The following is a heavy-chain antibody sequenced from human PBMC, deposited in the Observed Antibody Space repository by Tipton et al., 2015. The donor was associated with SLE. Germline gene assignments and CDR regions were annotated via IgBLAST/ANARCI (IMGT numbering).Heavy chain of an antibody. CDR1: GFSLSKSA. Sequence: SLRLSCVASGFSLSKSAMGWVRQAPGKGLEWVSAISGSGGSTYYADSVKGRFTISRDNSKNTLYLQMNSLRAEDTAVYYCAKGVVVIALYYFDYWGQGTLVTVSS. CDR2: ISGSGGST. V-gene: IGHV3-23*01. CDR3: AKGVVVIALYYFDY. J-gene: IGHJ4*02. D-gene: IGHD2-21*01.